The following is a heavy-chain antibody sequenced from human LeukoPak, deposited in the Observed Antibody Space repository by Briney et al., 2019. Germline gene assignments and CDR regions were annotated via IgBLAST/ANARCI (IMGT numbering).Heavy chain of an antibody. CDR3: ARHIMITFGGVMR. Sequence: GASVKVSCKASGYTFTSYYMHWVRQAPGQGLEWMGWINPNSGGTNYAQKFQGRVTMTRDTSISTAYMELSRLRSDDTAVYYCARHIMITFGGVMRWGQGTLVTVSS. J-gene: IGHJ4*02. CDR2: INPNSGGT. D-gene: IGHD3-16*01. CDR1: GYTFTSYY. V-gene: IGHV1-2*02.